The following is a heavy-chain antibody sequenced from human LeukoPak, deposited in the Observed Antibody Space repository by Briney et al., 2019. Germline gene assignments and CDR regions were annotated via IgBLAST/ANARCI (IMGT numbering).Heavy chain of an antibody. D-gene: IGHD3-10*01. J-gene: IGHJ4*02. CDR3: AKGVSGYGSGRPFDY. CDR2: TSGRGDYT. Sequence: GGSLRLSCVASGFTFGSYAMSWVRQAPGKGLEWVSATSGRGDYTYYADSVKGRFTISRDNSKNTVYLQMNSLRAEDTAVYYCAKGVSGYGSGRPFDYWGQGTLVTVSS. V-gene: IGHV3-23*01. CDR1: GFTFGSYA.